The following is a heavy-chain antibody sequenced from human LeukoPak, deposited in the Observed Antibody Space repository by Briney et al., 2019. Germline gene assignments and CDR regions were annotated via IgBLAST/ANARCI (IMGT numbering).Heavy chain of an antibody. V-gene: IGHV3-30*02. CDR3: ARGPEYYPRW. D-gene: IGHD3-10*01. CDR2: IRYDGSNK. CDR1: GFTFSSYG. J-gene: IGHJ4*02. Sequence: PGGSVRLSCAASGFTFSSYGMHWVRQAPGKGLEWVAFIRYDGSNKYYADSVKGRFTISRDDSKNTLYLQMNSLRAEDTAVYSCARGPEYYPRWWGQGTLVTVSS.